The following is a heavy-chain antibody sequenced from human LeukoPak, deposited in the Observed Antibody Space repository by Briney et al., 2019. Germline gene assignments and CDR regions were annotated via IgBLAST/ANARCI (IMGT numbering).Heavy chain of an antibody. CDR2: ITHGGST. D-gene: IGHD5/OR15-5a*01. Sequence: SETLSLTCAVYGGSFSGYYWSWIRHPPGKGLEWIGEITHGGSTNYNPSLTSRVPISVDPSKNQFSLTLSSVTAADTAVYYCARVLRNYYYYMDVWGKGTTVTVSS. CDR3: ARVLRNYYYYMDV. J-gene: IGHJ6*03. V-gene: IGHV4-34*01. CDR1: GGSFSGYY.